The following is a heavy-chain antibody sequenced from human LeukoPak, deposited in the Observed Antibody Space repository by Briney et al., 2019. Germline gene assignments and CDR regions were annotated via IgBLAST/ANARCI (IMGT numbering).Heavy chain of an antibody. Sequence: GGSLRLSCAASGFTFSNYVMSWVRQAPGKGLEWVPGISGSGGSTHYADSVKGRFTISRDNSKNTLYLQMNSLRAEDTAVYYCAKGGSITIFGVVIIGELDYWGQGTLVTVSS. V-gene: IGHV3-23*01. J-gene: IGHJ4*02. CDR2: ISGSGGST. CDR3: AKGGSITIFGVVIIGELDY. CDR1: GFTFSNYV. D-gene: IGHD3-3*01.